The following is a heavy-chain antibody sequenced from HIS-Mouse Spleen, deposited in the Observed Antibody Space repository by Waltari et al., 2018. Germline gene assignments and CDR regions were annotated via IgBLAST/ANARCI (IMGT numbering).Heavy chain of an antibody. CDR2: IKQDGSEK. V-gene: IGHV3-7*01. D-gene: IGHD3-22*01. J-gene: IGHJ4*02. Sequence: EAQLVESGGGLVQPGGSLRLLCAASGFTFSSYWMILVRQAPGKGLEWVANIKQDGSEKYYVDSVKGRFTISRDNAKNSLYLQMNSLRAEDTAVYYCARDPIADYDSRGWGQGTLVTVSS. CDR3: ARDPIADYDSRG. CDR1: GFTFSSYW.